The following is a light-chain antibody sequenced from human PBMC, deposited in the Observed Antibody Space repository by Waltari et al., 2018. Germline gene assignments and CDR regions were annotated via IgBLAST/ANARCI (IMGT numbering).Light chain of an antibody. CDR2: GAS. CDR3: QQYNDWPPWT. J-gene: IGKJ1*01. V-gene: IGKV3-15*01. CDR1: QSVTIN. Sequence: EIVMTQSPASLSLSPGDRVTLSCRASQSVTINLAWYQQKPGQAPRLLIYGASTRAAGIPARFSGSGSGTEFTLTISGLQSEDFAFYYCQQYNDWPPWTFGQGTKVEIK.